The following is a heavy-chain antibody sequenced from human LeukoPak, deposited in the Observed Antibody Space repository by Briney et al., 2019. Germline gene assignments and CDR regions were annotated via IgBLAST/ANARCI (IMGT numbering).Heavy chain of an antibody. D-gene: IGHD2-15*01. CDR2: INPSGGST. Sequence: GASVKVSCKASRYTFTIYHMHWVRQAPGQGLEWMGIINPSGGSTSYAQKFQGRVTMTRDMSTSTVYMELSSLRSGDTAVYYCARDSSICSGGSCYSGGIDYWGQGTLVTVSS. CDR3: ARDSSICSGGSCYSGGIDY. V-gene: IGHV1-46*01. CDR1: RYTFTIYH. J-gene: IGHJ4*02.